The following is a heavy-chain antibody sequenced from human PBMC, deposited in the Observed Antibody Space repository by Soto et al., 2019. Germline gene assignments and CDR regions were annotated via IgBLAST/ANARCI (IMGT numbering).Heavy chain of an antibody. CDR3: ARVKVWKTMVKRCHYFYGLDV. J-gene: IGHJ6*02. CDR2: ISHSGSA. Sequence: SETLSLTCAVYGGSSSGYFWSWIRQSPGRGLEWIGEISHSGSAKYNPSLESHVSMSVDSSTNQFSLKVRSVTAADTAIYYCARVKVWKTMVKRCHYFYGLDVWGRGTTVTVSS. D-gene: IGHD1-1*01. CDR1: GGSSSGYF. V-gene: IGHV4-34*01.